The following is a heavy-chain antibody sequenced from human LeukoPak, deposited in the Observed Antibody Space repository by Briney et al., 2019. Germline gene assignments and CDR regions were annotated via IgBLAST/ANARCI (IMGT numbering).Heavy chain of an antibody. J-gene: IGHJ1*01. CDR3: ARAPGYRKYFQH. CDR1: GGSISSYY. V-gene: IGHV4-59*12. D-gene: IGHD3-16*02. Sequence: SETLSLTCTVSGGSISSYYWSWIRQPSGKGLEWIGYIYYSGSTNYNPSPKSRVTISVDTSKNQFSLKLSSVTAADTAVYYCARAPGYRKYFQHWGQGTLVTVSS. CDR2: IYYSGST.